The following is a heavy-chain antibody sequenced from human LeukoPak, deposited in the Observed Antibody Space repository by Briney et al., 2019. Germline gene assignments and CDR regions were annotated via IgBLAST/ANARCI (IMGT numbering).Heavy chain of an antibody. CDR3: AKDLLGDYYGSSGFDY. Sequence: GGSLRLSCAASGFTFSSYAMSWVRQAPGKGLEWVSAISGSGGSTYYADSVKGRFTISRDNSKNTLYLQMNSLRAEDTAVYYCAKDLLGDYYGSSGFDYWGQGTLVTVSS. CDR1: GFTFSSYA. J-gene: IGHJ4*02. V-gene: IGHV3-23*01. D-gene: IGHD3-22*01. CDR2: ISGSGGST.